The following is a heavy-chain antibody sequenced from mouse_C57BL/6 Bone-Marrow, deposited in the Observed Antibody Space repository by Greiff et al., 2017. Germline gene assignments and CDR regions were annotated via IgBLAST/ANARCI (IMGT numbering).Heavy chain of an antibody. CDR1: GYTFTDYY. J-gene: IGHJ1*03. V-gene: IGHV1-26*01. CDR3: ARSNHNWYFDV. CDR2: INPNNGGT. Sequence: EVQLQQSGPELVKPGASVKISCKASGYTFTDYYMNWVKQSHGKSLEWIGDINPNNGGTSYNQKFKGKATLTVDKSSSTAYMELRSLTSEDSAVYYCARSNHNWYFDVWGTGTTVTVSS.